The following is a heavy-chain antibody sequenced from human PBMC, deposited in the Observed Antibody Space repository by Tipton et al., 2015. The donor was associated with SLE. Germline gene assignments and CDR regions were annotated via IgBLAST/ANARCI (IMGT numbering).Heavy chain of an antibody. CDR1: GFNFSDYY. CDR2: IGGGDTPI. D-gene: IGHD2-21*01. V-gene: IGHV3-11*01. Sequence: GSLRLSCAASGFNFSDYYMSWIRQAPGKGLEWVAYIGGGDTPIYYTDSVKGRFAISRDNAKNSLFLQMNSLRADDTAVYYCARDIYRGIEVIPDDAFDVWGQGTMVTVSS. J-gene: IGHJ3*01. CDR3: ARDIYRGIEVIPDDAFDV.